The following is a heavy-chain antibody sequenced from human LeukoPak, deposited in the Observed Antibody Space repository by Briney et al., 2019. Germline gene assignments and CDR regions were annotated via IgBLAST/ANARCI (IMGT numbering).Heavy chain of an antibody. J-gene: IGHJ4*02. CDR3: ARSKLSSGWYVPFDS. D-gene: IGHD6-19*01. CDR1: GYTFTGYY. V-gene: IGHV1-2*02. Sequence: GASVKVSCKASGYTFTGYYMHWVRQAPGQGLEWMGWINPNSGGTNYAQKFQGRVTMTRDTPISTAYMELSRLRSDDTAVYYCARSKLSSGWYVPFDSWGQGTLVTVSS. CDR2: INPNSGGT.